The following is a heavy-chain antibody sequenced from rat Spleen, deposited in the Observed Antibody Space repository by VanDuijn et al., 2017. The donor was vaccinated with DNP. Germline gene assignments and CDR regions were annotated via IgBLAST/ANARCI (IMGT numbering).Heavy chain of an antibody. J-gene: IGHJ1*01. Sequence: QVQLKESGPGLVQPSETLSLTCTVSGFSLTSYGVNWVRQPPGKGLEWMGRMRYNGDTSYNSALKSRLRISRDTSKNQVFLKMNSLQTDDTGTYYCTRAGGYYPYWYFDLWGPGTMVTVSS. CDR3: TRAGGYYPYWYFDL. V-gene: IGHV2-63*01. D-gene: IGHD1-1*01. CDR2: MRYNGDT. CDR1: GFSLTSYG.